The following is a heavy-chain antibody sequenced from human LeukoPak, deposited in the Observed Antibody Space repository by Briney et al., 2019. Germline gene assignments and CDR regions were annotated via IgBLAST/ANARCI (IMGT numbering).Heavy chain of an antibody. J-gene: IGHJ4*02. D-gene: IGHD5-12*01. CDR2: TYYRSKGYN. CDR3: ARYDYGAPDY. Sequence: SQTLSLTCAISGDSVSSNSAAWNWIRQSPSIDLEWLGRTYYRSKGYNDYSASLNSRITINPDTYKNQFSLQLKSVTPEDTAVYYCARYDYGAPDYWGQGTLVTVSS. V-gene: IGHV6-1*01. CDR1: GDSVSSNSAA.